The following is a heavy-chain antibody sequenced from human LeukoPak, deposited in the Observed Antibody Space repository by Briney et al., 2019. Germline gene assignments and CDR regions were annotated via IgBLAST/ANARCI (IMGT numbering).Heavy chain of an antibody. D-gene: IGHD3-10*01. CDR1: GGSISSHY. J-gene: IGHJ4*02. CDR3: ARGVFGAYLDL. CDR2: VENYGRT. Sequence: SETLSLICTVSGGSISSHYWSWIRQPPGKGLEWIGYVENYGRTECIPSLQSRVTLSVDTSKNQFSLKLNSVTAADTAVYYCARGVFGAYLDLWGQGTLVTVSS. V-gene: IGHV4-59*11.